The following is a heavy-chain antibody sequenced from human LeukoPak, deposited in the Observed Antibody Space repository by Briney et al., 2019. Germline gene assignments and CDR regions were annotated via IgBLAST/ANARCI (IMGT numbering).Heavy chain of an antibody. J-gene: IGHJ3*02. D-gene: IGHD6-13*01. V-gene: IGHV3-21*01. CDR1: GFTFSSYS. Sequence: GGSLRLSCAASGFTFSSYSMNWVRQAPGKGLEWVSSISSSSSYIYYADSVKGRFTISRDNAKNSLYLQMNSLRAEDTAVYYCARELSSWYAFDIWGQGTMVTVSS. CDR2: ISSSSSYI. CDR3: ARELSSWYAFDI.